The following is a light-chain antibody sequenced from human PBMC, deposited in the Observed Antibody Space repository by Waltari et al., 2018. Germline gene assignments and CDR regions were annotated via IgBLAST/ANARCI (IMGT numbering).Light chain of an antibody. V-gene: IGLV2-11*01. CDR3: CSYAGSIWV. J-gene: IGLJ3*02. CDR1: SSDVGGYNH. CDR2: DVT. Sequence: QSALTQPRPVSGSPGQSVTISCTGTSSDVGGYNHVSWYQQHPGKAPKLMIFDVTSRPSGVPDRFAGSKSGNTASLTISGLHAEDDADYYCCSYAGSIWVFGGGTRMTVL.